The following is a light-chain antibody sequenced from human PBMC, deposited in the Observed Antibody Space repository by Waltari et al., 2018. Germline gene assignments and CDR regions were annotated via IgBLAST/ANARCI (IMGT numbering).Light chain of an antibody. J-gene: IGLJ3*02. CDR2: DVS. CDR3: SSYTSSNTWV. V-gene: IGLV2-14*04. Sequence: WYQQHPGKAPKVMIYDVSKRPSGVSNRFSGSKSGNTVALTISGLQAKDEADYYCSSYTSSNTWVFGGGTKLTVL.